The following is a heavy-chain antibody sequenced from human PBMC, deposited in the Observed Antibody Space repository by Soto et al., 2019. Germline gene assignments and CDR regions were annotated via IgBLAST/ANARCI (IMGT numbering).Heavy chain of an antibody. CDR2: INHSGST. D-gene: IGHD3-22*01. J-gene: IGHJ4*02. CDR1: GGSFSGYY. CDR3: AMYYYDSSGYRPFDY. V-gene: IGHV4-34*01. Sequence: SETLSLTCAVYGGSFSGYYWSWIRQPPGKGLEWIGEINHSGSTNYNPSLKSRVTISVDTSKDQFSLKLSSVTAADTAVYYCAMYYYDSSGYRPFDYWGQGTLVTVSS.